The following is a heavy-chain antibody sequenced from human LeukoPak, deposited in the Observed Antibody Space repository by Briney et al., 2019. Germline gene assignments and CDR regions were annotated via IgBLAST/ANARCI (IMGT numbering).Heavy chain of an antibody. J-gene: IGHJ4*02. CDR1: GVSLSGYY. CDR2: ISHSGRT. CDR3: TRTSPGIPLDF. V-gene: IGHV4-34*01. D-gene: IGHD1-26*01. Sequence: SETLSLTCAVPGVSLSGYYWSWIRLPPGKGPEWIGEISHSGRTSYNPSLKGRVTISLDTSMNHFSLNLRFVTAADTAVYYCTRTSPGIPLDFWGQGTLVTVSS.